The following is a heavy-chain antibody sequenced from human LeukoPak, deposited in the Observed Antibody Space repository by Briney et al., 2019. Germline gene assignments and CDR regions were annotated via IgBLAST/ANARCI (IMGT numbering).Heavy chain of an antibody. CDR3: ARERTSGWDAFDT. CDR2: INSVGSST. J-gene: IGHJ5*02. CDR1: GFTFSSYW. V-gene: IGHV3-74*01. D-gene: IGHD6-19*01. Sequence: GGSLRLSCAASGFTFSSYWMHWVRQAPGKGLVWVSRINSVGSSTSYADSVKGRFTISRDNAKNTLYLQMNSLRAEDTAVYYCARERTSGWDAFDTWGQGTLVTVSS.